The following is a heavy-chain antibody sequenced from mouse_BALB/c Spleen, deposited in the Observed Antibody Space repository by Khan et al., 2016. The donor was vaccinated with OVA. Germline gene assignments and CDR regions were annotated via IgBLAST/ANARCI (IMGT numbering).Heavy chain of an antibody. J-gene: IGHJ3*01. Sequence: QVQLKESGPGLVQPSQSLSITCTVSGFSLTNYSVHWVRQSPGKGLEWLGVIWSAGSTDYNAAFISRLTIRKDNSRSQVFFIMNSLQPNDTAIYYGARRGYDYGRGALFAYWGQGTLVTVSA. V-gene: IGHV2-2*02. CDR3: ARRGYDYGRGALFAY. CDR2: IWSAGST. D-gene: IGHD2-4*01. CDR1: GFSLTNYS.